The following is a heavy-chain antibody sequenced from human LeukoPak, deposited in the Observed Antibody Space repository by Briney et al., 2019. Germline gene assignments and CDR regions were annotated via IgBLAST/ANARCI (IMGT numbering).Heavy chain of an antibody. V-gene: IGHV4-59*01. CDR3: ARIVAWYDAFDV. J-gene: IGHJ3*01. D-gene: IGHD5-12*01. CDR2: VYYSGST. CDR1: GGSFSGYY. Sequence: SETLSLTCAVYGGSFSGYYWSWIRQPPGKGLEWIGYVYYSGSTNYNPSLKSRVTLSVDTSKNQFSLKLSSVTAADTAVYYCARIVAWYDAFDVWGQGTMVTVSS.